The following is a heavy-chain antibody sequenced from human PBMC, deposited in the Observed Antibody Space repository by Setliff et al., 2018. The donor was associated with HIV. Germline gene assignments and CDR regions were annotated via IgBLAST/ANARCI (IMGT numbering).Heavy chain of an antibody. J-gene: IGHJ4*02. CDR1: GFTFINYE. CDR2: ISYSGSAI. V-gene: IGHV3-48*03. Sequence: GGSLRLSCEASGFTFINYEMNWVRQAPGKGLEWVAYISYSGSAIHYADSVKGRFTISRDNAKNSVLLQMNSLRVEDTAVYFCAAQGVLWGQGTQVTVSS. CDR3: AAQGVL.